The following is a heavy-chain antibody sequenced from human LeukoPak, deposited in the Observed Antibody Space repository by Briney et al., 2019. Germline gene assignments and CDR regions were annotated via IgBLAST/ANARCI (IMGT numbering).Heavy chain of an antibody. D-gene: IGHD6-13*01. CDR3: ARVGRQLVNWFDP. CDR1: GGSFSGYY. J-gene: IGHJ5*02. Sequence: SETLSLTCAVYGGSFSGYYWSWIRQPPGKGLEWIGEINHSGSTNYNPSLKSRVTISVDTSKNQFSLKLSSVTAADTAVYYCARVGRQLVNWFDPWGQGTLVTVSS. CDR2: INHSGST. V-gene: IGHV4-34*01.